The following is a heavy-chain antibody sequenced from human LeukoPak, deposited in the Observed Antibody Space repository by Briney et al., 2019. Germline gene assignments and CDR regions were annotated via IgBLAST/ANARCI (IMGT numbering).Heavy chain of an antibody. Sequence: PGGSLRLSCAASGFTFSSYWMNWARQAPGKGLEWVASINHNGNVNYYVDSVKGRFTISRDNAKNSLYLQMSNLRAEDTAVYYCARGGAARLHFQNWGQGTLVTVSS. CDR3: ARGGAARLHFQN. J-gene: IGHJ1*01. CDR1: GFTFSSYW. V-gene: IGHV3-7*03. CDR2: INHNGNVN. D-gene: IGHD6-6*01.